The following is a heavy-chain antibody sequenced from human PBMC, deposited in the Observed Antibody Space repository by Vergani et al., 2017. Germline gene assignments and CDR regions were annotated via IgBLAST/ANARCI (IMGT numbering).Heavy chain of an antibody. D-gene: IGHD3-10*01. CDR1: GGSISSSSYY. J-gene: IGHJ4*02. CDR2: IYYSGST. Sequence: QLQLQESGPGLVKPSETLSLTCTVSGGSISSSSYYWGWIRQPPGKGLEWIGSIYYSGSTYYNPSLKSRVTISVDTSKNQFSLKLSSVTAADTAVYYCASMVRGVAIDYWGQGTLVTVSS. CDR3: ASMVRGVAIDY. V-gene: IGHV4-39*01.